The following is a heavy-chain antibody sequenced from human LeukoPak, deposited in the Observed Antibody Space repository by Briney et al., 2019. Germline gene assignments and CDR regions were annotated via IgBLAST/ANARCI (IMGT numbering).Heavy chain of an antibody. CDR1: GYTFTGYY. CDR2: IDPNSGGT. CDR3: ARVPGPYTTSRFDY. D-gene: IGHD2-2*02. V-gene: IGHV1-2*02. J-gene: IGHJ4*02. Sequence: DSVRVSCKASGYTFTGYYLHWVRQAPGQGPEWMGRIDPNSGGTNYAQKFQGRVTVTRDTSTSTVYMELSGLRSDDTAVYYCARVPGPYTTSRFDYWGQGTLVTVSS.